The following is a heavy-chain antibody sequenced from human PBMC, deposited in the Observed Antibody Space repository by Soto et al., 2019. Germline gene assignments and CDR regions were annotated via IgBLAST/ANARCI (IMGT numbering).Heavy chain of an antibody. D-gene: IGHD3-10*01. V-gene: IGHV3-23*01. CDR3: AKEITMVRGVLYYYGMDV. CDR1: GFTFSSYA. J-gene: IGHJ6*02. CDR2: ISGSGGST. Sequence: GGSLRLSCAASGFTFSSYAMSWVRQAPGKGLEWVSAISGSGGSTYYADSVKGRFTISRDNSKNTLYLQMNSLRAEDMAVYYCAKEITMVRGVLYYYGMDVWGQGTTVTVSS.